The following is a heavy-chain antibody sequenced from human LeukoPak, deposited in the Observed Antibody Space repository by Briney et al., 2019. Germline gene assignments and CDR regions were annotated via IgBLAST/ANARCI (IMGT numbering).Heavy chain of an antibody. Sequence: GGSLRLSCAASGFTFSSYAMHWVRQAPGKGLEWVSSISSSSSYIYYADSVKGRFTISRDNAKNSLYLQMNSLRAEDTAVYYCARVRGSNIFDYWGQGTLVTVSS. J-gene: IGHJ4*02. V-gene: IGHV3-21*01. CDR2: ISSSSSYI. CDR3: ARVRGSNIFDY. D-gene: IGHD2/OR15-2a*01. CDR1: GFTFSSYA.